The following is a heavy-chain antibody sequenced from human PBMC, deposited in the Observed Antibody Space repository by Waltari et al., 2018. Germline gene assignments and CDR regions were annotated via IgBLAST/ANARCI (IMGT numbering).Heavy chain of an antibody. Sequence: QEQLVQSAAQVKQPGASVMVSCKASGSTFHRFGLSWGRQSPGQGLEWMGWISAYSGKTSYLQRLRGRVTMTTDTFTSTAYMELRSLRSDDTAVYYCARQGYYDDGGYGTPLFDLWGQGTLVTVSS. J-gene: IGHJ4*02. CDR2: ISAYSGKT. V-gene: IGHV1-18*04. CDR1: GSTFHRFG. CDR3: ARQGYYDDGGYGTPLFDL. D-gene: IGHD3-22*01.